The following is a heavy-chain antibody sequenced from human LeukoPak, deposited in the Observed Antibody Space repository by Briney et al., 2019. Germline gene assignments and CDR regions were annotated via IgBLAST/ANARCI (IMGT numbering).Heavy chain of an antibody. Sequence: GASVKVSCKASGGTFSSYAISWVRQAPGQGLKWMGGIIPIFGTANYAQKFQGRVTITADKSTSTTYMELSRLRSEDTAVYYCARVHYDILTGFNWFDPWGQGTLVTVSS. CDR2: IIPIFGTA. CDR1: GGTFSSYA. V-gene: IGHV1-69*06. CDR3: ARVHYDILTGFNWFDP. D-gene: IGHD3-9*01. J-gene: IGHJ5*02.